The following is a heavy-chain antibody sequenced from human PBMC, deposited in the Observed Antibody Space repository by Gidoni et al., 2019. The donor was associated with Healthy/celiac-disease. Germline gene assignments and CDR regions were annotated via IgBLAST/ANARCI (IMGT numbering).Heavy chain of an antibody. CDR2: INHSGST. CDR3: ARERMVRGVIPRHNWFDP. D-gene: IGHD3-10*01. Sequence: QVQLQQWGAGLLKPSETLSLTCAVYGGSFSGYYWSWIRQPPGTGLEWIGEINHSGSTNYNPSLKSRVTISVDTSKNQFSLKLSSVTAADTAVYYCARERMVRGVIPRHNWFDPWGQGTLVTVSS. V-gene: IGHV4-34*01. J-gene: IGHJ5*02. CDR1: GGSFSGYY.